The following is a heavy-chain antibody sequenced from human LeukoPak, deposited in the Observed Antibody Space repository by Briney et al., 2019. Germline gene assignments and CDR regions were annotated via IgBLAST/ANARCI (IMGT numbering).Heavy chain of an antibody. CDR2: ISGDGDST. D-gene: IGHD4-23*01. J-gene: IGHJ4*02. Sequence: GRSLRLSCAASGFTFGDYAMHWVRQAPGKGLEWVSLISGDGDSTYYADSVKGRFTISRDNSKNSLYLQMNSLRTEDTALYYCAKDLIEINYGGNSHSSYWGQGTLVTVSS. CDR3: AKDLIEINYGGNSHSSY. CDR1: GFTFGDYA. V-gene: IGHV3-43*02.